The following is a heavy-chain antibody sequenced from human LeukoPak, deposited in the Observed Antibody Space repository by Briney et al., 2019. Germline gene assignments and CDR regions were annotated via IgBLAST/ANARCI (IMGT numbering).Heavy chain of an antibody. CDR3: ASGRKIGYYDSSGYHHAFDI. D-gene: IGHD3-22*01. J-gene: IGHJ3*02. V-gene: IGHV4-39*01. CDR2: IYYSGST. Sequence: PSETLSLTCTVSGGSISSSSYYWGWIRQPPGKGLEWIGSIYYSGSTYYNPSLKSRVTISVDTSKNQFSLKLSSVTAADTAVYYCASGRKIGYYDSSGYHHAFDIWGQGTMVTVSS. CDR1: GGSISSSSYY.